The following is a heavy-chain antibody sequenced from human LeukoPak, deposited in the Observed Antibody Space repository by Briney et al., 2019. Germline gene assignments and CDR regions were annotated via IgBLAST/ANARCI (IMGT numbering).Heavy chain of an antibody. J-gene: IGHJ4*02. CDR2: ISDIGST. CDR3: ARLSRDGYKLPY. V-gene: IGHV4-59*01. CDR1: GGSIIDYY. D-gene: IGHD5-24*01. Sequence: SSETLSLTCTVSGGSIIDYYWSWIRQPPGKGLEWVGYISDIGSTNYNPSLKSRVTISVDTSKNQLSLKLTSVTAADTAVYYCARLSRDGYKLPYWGQGTLVTVSS.